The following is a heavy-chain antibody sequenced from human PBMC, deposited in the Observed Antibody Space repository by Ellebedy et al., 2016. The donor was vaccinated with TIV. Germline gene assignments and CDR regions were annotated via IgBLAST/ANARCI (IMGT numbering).Heavy chain of an antibody. CDR1: GFTFSNNA. V-gene: IGHV3-23*01. CDR3: ARQGDYDSGYGMDL. CDR2: ITNSGTST. D-gene: IGHD3-22*01. J-gene: IGHJ6*02. Sequence: GESLKISCAASGFTFSNNAMSWVRQAPGKGLEWISAITNSGTSTYYADSVKGRFTISRDNSKNTLYLQMNSLRAEDTAVYYCARQGDYDSGYGMDLWGQGTTVTASS.